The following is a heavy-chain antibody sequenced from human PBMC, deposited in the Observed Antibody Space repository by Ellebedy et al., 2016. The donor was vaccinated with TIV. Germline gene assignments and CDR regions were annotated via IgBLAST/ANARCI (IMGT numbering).Heavy chain of an antibody. J-gene: IGHJ4*02. CDR2: INPNSGGT. CDR3: ARDGYTTAFDY. Sequence: ASVKVSCKASGYTFTDYYLHWMRQAPGQGLEWMGWINPNSGGTNYAQKFQGWVTMTRDTSISTAYMELSRLRSDDTAVYYCARDGYTTAFDYWGQGTLVTVSS. CDR1: GYTFTDYY. D-gene: IGHD5-24*01. V-gene: IGHV1-2*04.